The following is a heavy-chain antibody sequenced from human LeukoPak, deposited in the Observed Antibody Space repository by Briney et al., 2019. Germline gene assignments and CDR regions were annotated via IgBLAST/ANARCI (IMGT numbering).Heavy chain of an antibody. CDR3: ARISELMTTVTYFDY. V-gene: IGHV4-34*01. J-gene: IGHJ4*02. D-gene: IGHD4-17*01. Sequence: SETLSLICAVYGGAFSGYYWSWIRQPPGKGLEWIGEINHSGSTNYNPSLKSRVTISVDTSKNQFSLKLSSVTAADTAVYYCARISELMTTVTYFDYWGQGTLVTVSS. CDR1: GGAFSGYY. CDR2: INHSGST.